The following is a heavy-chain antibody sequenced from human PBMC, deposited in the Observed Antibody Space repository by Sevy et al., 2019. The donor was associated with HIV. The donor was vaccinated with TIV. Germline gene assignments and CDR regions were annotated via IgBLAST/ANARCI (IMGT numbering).Heavy chain of an antibody. V-gene: IGHV3-30*04. CDR1: GFDFSNYA. CDR2: ISYDESRK. CDR3: AGESRETYRYNFFDF. Sequence: GGSLRLSCAASGFDFSNYALHWVRQAPGKGLEWVAVISYDESRKWYADSVKGRFTLSRDNSKKIVHLQMNSLSAEDTAVYYCAGESRETYRYNFFDFWGQGTLVTVSS. D-gene: IGHD3-16*02. J-gene: IGHJ4*02.